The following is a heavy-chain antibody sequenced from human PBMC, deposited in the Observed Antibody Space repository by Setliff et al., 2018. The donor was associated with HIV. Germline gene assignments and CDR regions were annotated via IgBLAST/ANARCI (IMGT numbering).Heavy chain of an antibody. V-gene: IGHV3-23*01. D-gene: IGHD3-3*01. CDR1: GFSFSLYA. J-gene: IGHJ6*02. CDR3: ARDNLYYNLYDGSPVYGMDV. CDR2: ISGSGRKT. Sequence: GGSLRLSCKATGFSFSLYAMSWVRQAPGKGLEWVSSISGSGRKTYYGDSVKGRFTISRDNSWDTVDLQMNTLRAEDTGVYYCARDNLYYNLYDGSPVYGMDVWGQGTTVTVSS.